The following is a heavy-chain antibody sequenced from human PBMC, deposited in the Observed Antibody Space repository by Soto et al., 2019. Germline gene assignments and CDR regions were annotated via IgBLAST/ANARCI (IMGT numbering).Heavy chain of an antibody. D-gene: IGHD3-3*01. V-gene: IGHV4-34*01. J-gene: IGHJ6*01. Sequence: WETLSLTCAVYGVSFSGYYWSWIRHPPGKGLEWIGEINHSGSTNYNPSLKSRVTISVDTSKNQFSLKLSSVTAADTAVYYCARNVLRFLEWPRAGYYYYCGMEWWGQGPTVNLAS. CDR2: INHSGST. CDR1: GVSFSGYY. CDR3: ARNVLRFLEWPRAGYYYYCGMEW.